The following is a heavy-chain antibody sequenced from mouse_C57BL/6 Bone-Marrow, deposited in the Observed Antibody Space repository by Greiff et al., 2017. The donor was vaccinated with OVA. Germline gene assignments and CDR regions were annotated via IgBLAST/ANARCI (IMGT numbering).Heavy chain of an antibody. CDR3: ARSDYGNYGYWYFDV. Sequence: QVHVKQPGAELVMPGASVKLSCKASGYTFTSYWMHWVKQRPGQGLEWIGEIDPSDSYTNYNQKFKGKSTLTVDKSSSTAYMQLSSLTSEDSAVYYCARSDYGNYGYWYFDVWGTGTTVTVSS. J-gene: IGHJ1*03. CDR1: GYTFTSYW. CDR2: IDPSDSYT. V-gene: IGHV1-69*01. D-gene: IGHD2-1*01.